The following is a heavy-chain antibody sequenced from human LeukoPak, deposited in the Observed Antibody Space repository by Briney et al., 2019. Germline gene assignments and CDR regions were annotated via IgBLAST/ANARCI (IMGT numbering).Heavy chain of an antibody. D-gene: IGHD6-6*01. CDR1: GFTFDDYA. J-gene: IGHJ3*02. Sequence: GRSLRLSCAASGFTFDDYAMHWVRQAPGKGLEWVSGISWNSGSIGYADSVKGRFTISRDNAKNSLYLQMNSLRAEDTALYYCAKDGGHSSSSIWGQGTMVTVSS. V-gene: IGHV3-9*01. CDR3: AKDGGHSSSSI. CDR2: ISWNSGSI.